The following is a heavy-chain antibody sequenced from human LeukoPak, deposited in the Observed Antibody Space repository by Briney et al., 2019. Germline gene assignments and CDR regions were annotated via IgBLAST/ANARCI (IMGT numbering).Heavy chain of an antibody. CDR2: ISGSGGST. CDR1: GFTFAGYA. CDR3: ARDQSH. V-gene: IGHV3-23*01. Sequence: GGSLRLSCAASGFTFAGYAMTWVRRAPGKGLEWVSLISGSGGSTYYADVVKGRFTISRGNSKNALYLRMNSLRAEDTAVYYCARDQSHWGQGTLVTVSS. J-gene: IGHJ4*02.